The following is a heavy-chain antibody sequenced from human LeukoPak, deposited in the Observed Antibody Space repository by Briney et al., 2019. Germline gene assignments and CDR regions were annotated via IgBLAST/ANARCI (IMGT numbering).Heavy chain of an antibody. CDR1: GFTFSSYS. Sequence: GGSLRLSCAASGFTFSSYSMNWVRQAPGKGLEWVSSISSSSSYIYYADSVKGRFTISRDNAKNSLYLQMNSLRAEDTAVYYCASPGYNSSWALDYWGQGTLVTVSS. D-gene: IGHD6-13*01. V-gene: IGHV3-21*01. CDR3: ASPGYNSSWALDY. J-gene: IGHJ4*02. CDR2: ISSSSSYI.